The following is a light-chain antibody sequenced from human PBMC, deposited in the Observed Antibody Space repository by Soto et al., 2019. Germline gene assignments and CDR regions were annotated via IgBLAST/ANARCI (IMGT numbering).Light chain of an antibody. CDR2: AAS. CDR1: QAINRY. J-gene: IGKJ5*01. V-gene: IGKV1-39*01. CDR3: QQTYDTPIT. Sequence: DIQVAQSPSSLSASVGDRVTITCRTSQAINRYLNWYQQTPGRAPKLLIYAASILRSGVPPRFSGSGVGTYFTLTINGLQPEDFTAYYCQQTYDTPITFGQGTRLDI.